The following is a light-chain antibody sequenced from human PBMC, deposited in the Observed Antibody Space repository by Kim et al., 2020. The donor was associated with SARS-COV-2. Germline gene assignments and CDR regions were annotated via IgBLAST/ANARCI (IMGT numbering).Light chain of an antibody. CDR3: QQYHSFPLT. CDR2: KAS. CDR1: QSIGNW. V-gene: IGKV1-5*03. Sequence: DIQMTQSPSILSASVGDRVTITCRASQSIGNWLAWYQQKPGKAPKLLIYKASSLKSGVPSRFSGSGSGTELTLTISSLQPDDFASYYCQQYHSFPLTFGGGTKVDIK. J-gene: IGKJ4*01.